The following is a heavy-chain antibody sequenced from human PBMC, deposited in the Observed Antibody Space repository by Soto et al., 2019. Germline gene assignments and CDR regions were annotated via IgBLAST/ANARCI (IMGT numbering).Heavy chain of an antibody. D-gene: IGHD3-16*02. Sequence: EVQLVESGGGLVQPGGSLRLSCAASGFSLSDYWMHWVRQAPGEGLVWLSRITRDGSSTNYADSVKGRFTISRDNAKNTLYLQVNSLRGEDTAMYYCARGTNRSYYFDYWAQGHLVTVSS. CDR2: ITRDGSST. V-gene: IGHV3-74*01. CDR1: GFSLSDYW. J-gene: IGHJ4*02. CDR3: ARGTNRSYYFDY.